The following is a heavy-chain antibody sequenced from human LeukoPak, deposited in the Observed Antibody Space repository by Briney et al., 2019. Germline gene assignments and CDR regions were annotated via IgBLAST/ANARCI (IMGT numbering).Heavy chain of an antibody. V-gene: IGHV3-30-3*01. CDR2: ISYHGSNK. CDR1: GFTFSNYA. D-gene: IGHD3-22*01. Sequence: GRSLRLSCAASGFTFSNYAMHWVRQAPGKGLEWVAVISYHGSNKYYADSVKGRFTISRDNSKNTLYLQMNSLRAEDTTMYYCARGHYYDSSGGPWYFDFWGQGTLVTVSS. CDR3: ARGHYYDSSGGPWYFDF. J-gene: IGHJ4*02.